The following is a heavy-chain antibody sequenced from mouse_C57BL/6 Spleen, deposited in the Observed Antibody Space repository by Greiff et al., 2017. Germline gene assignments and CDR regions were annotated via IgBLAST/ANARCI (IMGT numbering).Heavy chain of an antibody. CDR2: ISSGSSTI. J-gene: IGHJ2*01. CDR1: GFTFSDYG. D-gene: IGHD1-1*01. V-gene: IGHV5-17*01. CDR3: ARDYYGSSYNFDD. Sequence: EVKLVESGGGLVKPGGSLKLSCAASGFTFSDYGMHWVRQAPEKGLEWVAYISSGSSTIYYADTVKGRFTISRDNAKNTLFLQMTSLRSEDTAMYYCARDYYGSSYNFDDWGQGTTLTVSS.